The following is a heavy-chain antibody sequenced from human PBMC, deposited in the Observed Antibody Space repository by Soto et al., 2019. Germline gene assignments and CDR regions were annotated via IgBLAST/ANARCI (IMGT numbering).Heavy chain of an antibody. CDR3: ARNYYDSSGYYYGGFDY. Sequence: SETLSLTCTVSGGSISSYYWSWIRQPPGKGLEWIGYIYYSGSTNYNPSLKSRVTISVDTSNNQFSLKLSSVTAADTAVYYCARNYYDSSGYYYGGFDYWGQGTLVTVSS. D-gene: IGHD3-22*01. V-gene: IGHV4-59*08. CDR1: GGSISSYY. J-gene: IGHJ4*02. CDR2: IYYSGST.